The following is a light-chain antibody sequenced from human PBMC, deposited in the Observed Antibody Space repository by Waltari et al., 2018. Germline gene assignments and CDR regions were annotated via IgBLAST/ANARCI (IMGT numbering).Light chain of an antibody. CDR1: SSAVGGYNY. J-gene: IGLJ2*01. V-gene: IGLV2-14*03. Sequence: QSALTQPASVSGSPGQSITISCTGSSSAVGGYNYVSWYHQHPGKAPKLMIYEVSNRPSGVSNRFSGSKSGNTASLTISWLLAEDEADYYCISYSSSTTLGVFGGGTKLTVL. CDR2: EVS. CDR3: ISYSSSTTLGV.